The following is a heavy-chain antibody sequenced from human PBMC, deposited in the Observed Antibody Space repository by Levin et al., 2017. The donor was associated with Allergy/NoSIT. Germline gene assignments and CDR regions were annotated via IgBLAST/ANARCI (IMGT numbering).Heavy chain of an antibody. CDR1: GFTVSSNY. V-gene: IGHV3-53*01. CDR3: ARVLRVKNCSSTSCYVLDYDYYMDG. J-gene: IGHJ6*03. CDR2: IYSGGST. D-gene: IGHD2-2*01. Sequence: GGSLRLSCAASGFTVSSNYMSWVRQAPGKGLEWVSVIYSGGSTYYADSVKGRFTISRDNSKNTLYLQMNSLRAEDTAVYYCARVLRVKNCSSTSCYVLDYDYYMDGWGKGTTVTVSS.